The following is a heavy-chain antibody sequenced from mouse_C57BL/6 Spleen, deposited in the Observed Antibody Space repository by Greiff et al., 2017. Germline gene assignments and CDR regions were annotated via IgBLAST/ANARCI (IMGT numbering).Heavy chain of an antibody. CDR2: IYPGSGNT. CDR1: GYTFTDYY. Sequence: QVQLQQSGAELVRPGASVKLSCKASGYTFTDYYIHWVKQRPGQGLEWIARIYPGSGNTYYNEKFKGKATLTAEKSSSTAYMQLSSLTSEDSAVYFCARQTGGFAYWGQGTLVTVSA. J-gene: IGHJ3*01. CDR3: ARQTGGFAY. V-gene: IGHV1-76*01.